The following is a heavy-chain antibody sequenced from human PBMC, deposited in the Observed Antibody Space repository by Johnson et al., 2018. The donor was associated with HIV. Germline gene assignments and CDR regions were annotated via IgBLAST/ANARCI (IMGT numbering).Heavy chain of an antibody. CDR2: ISGAAGST. Sequence: VPPVESRGAFVQPAGFLSLPCAAPGFTFSNHAMSWVRRAPGKGLEWVSTISGAAGSTYYAASVRGRFTLSRDNSKNTLFLQMHSLRAEDTAVYYCARGMGYFGYYNSDVFDIWGQGTMVTVSS. V-gene: IGHV3-23*04. CDR1: GFTFSNHA. J-gene: IGHJ3*02. CDR3: ARGMGYFGYYNSDVFDI. D-gene: IGHD3-9*01.